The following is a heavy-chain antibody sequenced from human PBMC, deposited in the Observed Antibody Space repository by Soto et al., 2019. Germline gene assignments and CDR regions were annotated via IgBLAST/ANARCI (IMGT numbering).Heavy chain of an antibody. CDR1: GDSVTSGSYY. CDR2: ISYTGRT. Sequence: SETLSRTCIVSGDSVTSGSYYWTWLLQPPGKGLEWIVYISYTGRTKYNPSLQSRVTISVDTSKNDFSLNLSSVTAADTAVYFCAREWGLLPYYVMNVWGHGTAVTVSS. V-gene: IGHV4-61*03. D-gene: IGHD7-27*01. CDR3: AREWGLLPYYVMNV. J-gene: IGHJ6*02.